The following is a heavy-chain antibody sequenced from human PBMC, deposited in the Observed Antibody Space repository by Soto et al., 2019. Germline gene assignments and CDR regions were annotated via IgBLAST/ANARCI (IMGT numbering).Heavy chain of an antibody. CDR1: GFTFSSYA. D-gene: IGHD2-2*02. Sequence: GSLRLSCSASGFTFSSYAMHWVRQAPGKGLEYVSSISTNGGSTHYADYVKGRFTISRDNSKNTLYLKMNSMRAEDTAVYYCARNHTRAEYFQHWGQGTLVTVSS. J-gene: IGHJ1*01. V-gene: IGHV3-64*04. CDR2: ISTNGGST. CDR3: ARNHTRAEYFQH.